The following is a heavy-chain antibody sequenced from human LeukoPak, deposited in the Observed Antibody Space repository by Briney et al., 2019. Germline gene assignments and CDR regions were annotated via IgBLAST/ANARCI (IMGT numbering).Heavy chain of an antibody. J-gene: IGHJ4*02. CDR1: GGTFSSYA. D-gene: IGHD6-13*01. Sequence: GASVQVSCKASGGTFSSYAISWVRQAPGQGLEWMGGIIPIFGTANYAQKFQGRVTITADESTSTAYMELSSLRSEDTAVYYCATFSSWRYYFDYWGQGTLVIVSS. CDR2: IIPIFGTA. CDR3: ATFSSWRYYFDY. V-gene: IGHV1-69*13.